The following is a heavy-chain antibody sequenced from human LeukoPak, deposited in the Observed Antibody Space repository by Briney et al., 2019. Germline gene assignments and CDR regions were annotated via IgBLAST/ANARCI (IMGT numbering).Heavy chain of an antibody. V-gene: IGHV1-69*05. Sequence: SVKVSCKASGGTFSSYAISWVRQAPGQGLEWMGGIIPIFGTANYAQKFQGRVTITTDESTSAAYMELSSLRSEDTAVYYCARAIFGVRLFSYYYYMDVWGKGTTVTVSS. J-gene: IGHJ6*03. CDR3: ARAIFGVRLFSYYYYMDV. CDR2: IIPIFGTA. CDR1: GGTFSSYA. D-gene: IGHD3-3*01.